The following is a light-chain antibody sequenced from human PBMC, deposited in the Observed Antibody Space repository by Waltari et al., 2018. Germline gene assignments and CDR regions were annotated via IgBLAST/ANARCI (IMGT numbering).Light chain of an antibody. V-gene: IGLV3-21*02. CDR3: QVWDTNIDQGV. J-gene: IGLJ3*02. Sequence: SYVLTQPPSLSVAPGQTASLTCAGDSMRRQTVHWYQQKPGQAPLLFVYEDSDRPSGIPERFSGSNSGNTAALTISRVETGDEADYYCQVWDTNIDQGVFGGGTRLTVL. CDR1: SMRRQT. CDR2: EDS.